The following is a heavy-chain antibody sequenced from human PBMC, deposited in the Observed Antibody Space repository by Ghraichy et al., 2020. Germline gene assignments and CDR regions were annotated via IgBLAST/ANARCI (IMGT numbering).Heavy chain of an antibody. J-gene: IGHJ4*02. CDR1: GFTFSSYSYT. Sequence: GSLRLSCVTSGFTFSSYSYTMSWVRQAPGKGLECVAALSGSGGNTYYADSVKGRFTITRDISKKTLYLEMNSLRVEDTAVYFCANVPSSSSSKLGRGFGYWGQGTLVTVSS. D-gene: IGHD1-26*01. V-gene: IGHV3-23*01. CDR3: ANVPSSSSSKLGRGFGY. CDR2: LSGSGGNT.